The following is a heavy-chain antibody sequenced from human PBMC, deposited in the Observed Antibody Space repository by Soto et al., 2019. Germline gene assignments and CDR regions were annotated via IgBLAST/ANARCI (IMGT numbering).Heavy chain of an antibody. V-gene: IGHV1-58*01. J-gene: IGHJ6*02. CDR2: LVVGTGNT. Sequence: SVKVSCKTSGFTFRSSAVQWVRQARGQRLEWIGWLVVGTGNTNYAQKFQQRVTISSDRSTNTVSMELSSLTSGDTAVYYCATGAYCSGGSCSDYYYYYYGMDLWGQGTTVTVSS. D-gene: IGHD2-15*01. CDR1: GFTFRSSA. CDR3: ATGAYCSGGSCSDYYYYYYGMDL.